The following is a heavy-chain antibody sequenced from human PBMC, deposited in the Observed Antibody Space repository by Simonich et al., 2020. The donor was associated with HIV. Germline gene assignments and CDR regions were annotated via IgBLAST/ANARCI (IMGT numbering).Heavy chain of an antibody. CDR2: INHSERT. V-gene: IGHV4-34*01. D-gene: IGHD6-13*01. CDR3: ARLTAGGLGEYFQH. Sequence: QVQLQQWGAGLLKPSETLSLTCAVYGGSFSGYYWSGIRQPPVKGLEWIGEINHSERTNYNPSLKRRVTISVDTSKNQFSLKLSSVTAADTAVYYCARLTAGGLGEYFQHWGQGTLVTVSS. J-gene: IGHJ1*01. CDR1: GGSFSGYY.